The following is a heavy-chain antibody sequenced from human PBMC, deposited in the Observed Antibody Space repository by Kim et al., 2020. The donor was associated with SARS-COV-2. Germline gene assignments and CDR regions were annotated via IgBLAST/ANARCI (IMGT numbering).Heavy chain of an antibody. CDR1: GFTFSGFG. Sequence: GGSLRLSCVASGFTFSGFGMHWVRQAPGKGLDWVAAISYDGSNQLYADSVKGRFTISRDSSRNTLYLQMTGLKREDSAVYHCAREVRGVTLVGGIDSWGQGTQVTVAA. CDR2: ISYDGSNQ. D-gene: IGHD3-10*01. J-gene: IGHJ4*02. CDR3: AREVRGVTLVGGIDS. V-gene: IGHV3-30*03.